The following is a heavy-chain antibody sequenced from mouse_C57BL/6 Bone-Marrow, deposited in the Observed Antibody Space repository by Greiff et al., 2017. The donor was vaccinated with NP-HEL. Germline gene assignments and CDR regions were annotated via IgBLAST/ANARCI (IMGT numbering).Heavy chain of an antibody. V-gene: IGHV1-55*01. D-gene: IGHD2-3*01. CDR2: IYPGSGST. Sequence: QVQLQQPGAELVKPGASVKLSCKASGSTFPGYWITWVKQRPGQGLGWIGDIYPGSGSTNYNEKFKSKATLTVDTSSSTAYMQLSSLTSEDSAVYYCASDGLYFDYWGQGTTLTVSS. CDR3: ASDGLYFDY. CDR1: GSTFPGYW. J-gene: IGHJ2*01.